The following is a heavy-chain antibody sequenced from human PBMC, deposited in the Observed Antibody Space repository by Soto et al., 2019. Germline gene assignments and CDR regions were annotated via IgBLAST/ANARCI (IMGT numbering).Heavy chain of an antibody. Sequence: QVQLQESGPGLVKPSQTLSLTCTVSGGSIKNSGYYWSWIRQHPEKGLEWIGYISYSGSTDYAPSLKSRVTMSVDTSKNQFSLNLTSVTAAGTAVYYCGRDAVTKRDFYYYGMDVWGRGTTVTVSS. CDR3: GRDAVTKRDFYYYGMDV. V-gene: IGHV4-31*03. J-gene: IGHJ6*02. CDR1: GGSIKNSGYY. CDR2: ISYSGST. D-gene: IGHD4-4*01.